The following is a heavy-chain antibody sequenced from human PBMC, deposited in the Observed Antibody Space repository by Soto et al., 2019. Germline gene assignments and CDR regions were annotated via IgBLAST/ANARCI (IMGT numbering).Heavy chain of an antibody. J-gene: IGHJ6*03. CDR3: ARGGHLGELSLFYYYYMDV. Sequence: GGSLRLSCAAAGFPFRSYSMSWVRQAPGKGLEWVSAISGSGGSTYYADSVKGRFTISRDNSKNTLYLQMNSLRAEDTAVYYCARGGHLGELSLFYYYYMDVWGKGTTVTVSS. CDR1: GFPFRSYS. D-gene: IGHD3-16*02. CDR2: ISGSGGST. V-gene: IGHV3-23*01.